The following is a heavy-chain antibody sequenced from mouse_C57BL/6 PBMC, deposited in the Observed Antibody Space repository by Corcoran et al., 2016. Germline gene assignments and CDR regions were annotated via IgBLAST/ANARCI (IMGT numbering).Heavy chain of an antibody. CDR2: INPNNGGT. CDR3: ARHLLSYYAMDY. Sequence: EVQLQQSGPELVKPGASVKISCKASGYTFTDYYMNWVKQSHGKSLEWIGDINPNNGGTSYNQKFKGKATLTVDKSSSTAYMELRSLTSEDSAVYYCARHLLSYYAMDYWGQGTSVTVSS. D-gene: IGHD2-1*01. V-gene: IGHV1-26*01. CDR1: GYTFTDYY. J-gene: IGHJ4*01.